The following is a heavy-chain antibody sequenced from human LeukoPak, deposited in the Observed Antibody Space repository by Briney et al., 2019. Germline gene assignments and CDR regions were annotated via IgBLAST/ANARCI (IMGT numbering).Heavy chain of an antibody. V-gene: IGHV1-69*13. CDR1: GGTFSSYA. CDR2: IIPIFGTA. J-gene: IGHJ3*02. Sequence: SVKVSCKASGGTFSSYAISWVRQAPGQGLEWMGGIIPIFGTANYAQKFQGRVTITSDESTSTAYMELSSLRSEDTAVYYCARDYWFGERPDAFDIWGQGTMVTVSS. D-gene: IGHD3-10*01. CDR3: ARDYWFGERPDAFDI.